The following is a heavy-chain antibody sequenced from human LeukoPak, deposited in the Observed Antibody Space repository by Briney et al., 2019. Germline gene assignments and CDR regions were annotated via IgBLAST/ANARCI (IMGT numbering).Heavy chain of an antibody. J-gene: IGHJ5*02. CDR2: IYYSGST. CDR1: GDSISSSDYY. CDR3: ARTSGSYLKWFDP. D-gene: IGHD3-10*01. V-gene: IGHV4-39*01. Sequence: PSETLSLTCTVSGDSISSSDYYWGWIRQPPGKGLEWIGSIYYSGSTYYNPSLKSRVTISVDTSKNQFSLKLSSVTATDTAVYYCARTSGSYLKWFDPWGQGTLVTVSS.